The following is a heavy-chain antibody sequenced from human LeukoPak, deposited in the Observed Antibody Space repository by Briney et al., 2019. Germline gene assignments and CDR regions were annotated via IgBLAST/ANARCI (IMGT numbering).Heavy chain of an antibody. CDR3: ARGTVGYYYYMDV. J-gene: IGHJ6*03. V-gene: IGHV4-59*01. CDR2: IYYSGST. CDR1: GGSFSGYY. Sequence: SETLSLTCAVYGGSFSGYYWSWIRQPPGKGLEWIGYIYYSGSTNYNPSLKSRVTISVDTSKNQFSLKLSSVTAADTAVYYCARGTVGYYYYMDVWGKGTTVTVSS. D-gene: IGHD4-17*01.